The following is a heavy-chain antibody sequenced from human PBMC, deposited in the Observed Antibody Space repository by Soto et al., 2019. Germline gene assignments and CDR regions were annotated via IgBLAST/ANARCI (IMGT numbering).Heavy chain of an antibody. CDR3: ARGETQQQRDY. CDR2: IYHSGST. Sequence: QVQLQESGPGLVKPSGTLSLTCAVSGDSISSDKWWSWVRQPPGKGLEWIGEIYHSGSTKYNPSLQSRVSISVDRSKNQFSLKLYSLTDADTAVYSCARGETQQQRDYWGQGTLVTVSS. V-gene: IGHV4-4*02. D-gene: IGHD6-25*01. J-gene: IGHJ4*02. CDR1: GDSISSDKW.